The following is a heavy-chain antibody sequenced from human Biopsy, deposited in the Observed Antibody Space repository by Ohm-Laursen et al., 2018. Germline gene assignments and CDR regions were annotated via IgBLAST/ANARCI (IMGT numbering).Heavy chain of an antibody. D-gene: IGHD3-22*01. CDR1: GDSISSYY. V-gene: IGHV4-59*01. Sequence: PPGTLSLTCTVSGDSISSYYWSWIRQPPGKGLQWIGYVYYTGSTDYNPSLQSRVTISVDTSKNHFSLRLRSVTPADTAIYYCARDRGYYSDRTFPGYFDLWGRGTLVTVSS. CDR3: ARDRGYYSDRTFPGYFDL. CDR2: VYYTGST. J-gene: IGHJ2*01.